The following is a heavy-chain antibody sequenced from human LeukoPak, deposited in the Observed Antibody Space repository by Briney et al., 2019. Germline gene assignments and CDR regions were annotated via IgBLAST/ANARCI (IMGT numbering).Heavy chain of an antibody. CDR1: GYTFTGYY. J-gene: IGHJ4*02. D-gene: IGHD2-2*01. CDR3: ARGAGSSTSCYGY. V-gene: IGHV1-2*02. CDR2: INPNSGGT. Sequence: ASVKVSCKASGYTFTGYYMHWVRQAPGQGLEWMGWINPNSGGTNYAQKFQGRVTMTRDTSISTAYMKLSRLRSDDTAVYYCARGAGSSTSCYGYWGQGTLVTVSS.